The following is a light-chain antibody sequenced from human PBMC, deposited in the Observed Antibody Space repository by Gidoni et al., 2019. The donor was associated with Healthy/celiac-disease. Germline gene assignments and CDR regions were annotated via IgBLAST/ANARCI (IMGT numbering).Light chain of an antibody. J-gene: IGKJ4*01. CDR1: QDISNY. Sequence: DIQMTQSPSSLSASVGDRVTITCLASQDISNYLNWYQQTPGKAPKLLIYDASNLETGAPSRFGGSGSGTDFTSTSSSLQHEDIATYYCQQYDNLPLTFGGGTKVEIK. CDR2: DAS. V-gene: IGKV1-33*01. CDR3: QQYDNLPLT.